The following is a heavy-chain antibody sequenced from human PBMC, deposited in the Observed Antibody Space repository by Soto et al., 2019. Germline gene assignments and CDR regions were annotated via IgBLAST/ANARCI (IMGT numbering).Heavy chain of an antibody. CDR1: GFTFSSYW. J-gene: IGHJ4*02. Sequence: LRLSCAASGFTFSSYWMHWVRQAPGKGLVWVSRVNSDGSITNYADAVKGRFTISRDNAKNTLYLQMDGLRAEDTAVYYCARVGATTWYWGQGTLVTVSS. CDR3: ARVGATTWY. D-gene: IGHD1-26*01. V-gene: IGHV3-74*01. CDR2: VNSDGSIT.